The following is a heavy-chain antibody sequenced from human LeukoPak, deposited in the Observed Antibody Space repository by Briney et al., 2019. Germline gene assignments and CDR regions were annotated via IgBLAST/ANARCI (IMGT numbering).Heavy chain of an antibody. CDR3: ARGRGDY. V-gene: IGHV4-34*01. D-gene: IGHD3-10*01. CDR1: GGSFSGYY. Sequence: PSETLSLTCAVYGGSFSGYYWSWIRQPPGKGLEWIGEINHSGSTSYNPSLRSRVTISVDTSKNQFSLKLSSVTAADTAVYYCARGRGDYWGQGALVTVSS. J-gene: IGHJ4*02. CDR2: INHSGST.